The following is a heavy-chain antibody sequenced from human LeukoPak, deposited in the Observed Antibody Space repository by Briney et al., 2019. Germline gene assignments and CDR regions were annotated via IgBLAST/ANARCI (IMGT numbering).Heavy chain of an antibody. CDR3: ARDGYSYGKFDY. V-gene: IGHV4-34*01. Sequence: SETLSLTCAVYGGSFSGYYWSWIRQPPGKGLEWIGDINHSGSTNYNPSLKSRVTISVDTSKNQFSLKLSSVTAADTAVYYCARDGYSYGKFDYWGQGTLVTVSS. CDR1: GGSFSGYY. J-gene: IGHJ4*02. D-gene: IGHD5-18*01. CDR2: INHSGST.